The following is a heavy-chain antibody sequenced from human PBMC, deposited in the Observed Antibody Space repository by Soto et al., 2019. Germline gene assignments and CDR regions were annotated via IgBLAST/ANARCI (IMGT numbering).Heavy chain of an antibody. V-gene: IGHV4-34*01. CDR3: ARSTFLYSSSWYFHYYGMDV. CDR1: GGSFSGYY. CDR2: INHSGST. Sequence: SETLSLTCAVYGGSFSGYYWSWIRQPPGKGLEWIGEINHSGSTNYNPSLKSRVTISVDTSKNQFSLKLSSVTAADTAVYYCARSTFLYSSSWYFHYYGMDVCGQGTTVTVSS. D-gene: IGHD6-13*01. J-gene: IGHJ6*02.